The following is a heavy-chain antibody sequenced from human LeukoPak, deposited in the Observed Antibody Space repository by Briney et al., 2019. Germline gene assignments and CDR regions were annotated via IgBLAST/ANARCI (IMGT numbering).Heavy chain of an antibody. CDR2: ISGSGGST. J-gene: IGHJ4*02. CDR1: GFTFSSYA. D-gene: IGHD3-3*01. V-gene: IGHV3-23*01. Sequence: PGGSLRVSCAASGFTFSSYAMSWVRQAPGKGLEWVSAISGSGGSTYYADSVKGRFTISRDNSKNTLYLQMNSLRAEDTAVYYCAKDPGEWLYPWYFDYWGQGTLVTDSS. CDR3: AKDPGEWLYPWYFDY.